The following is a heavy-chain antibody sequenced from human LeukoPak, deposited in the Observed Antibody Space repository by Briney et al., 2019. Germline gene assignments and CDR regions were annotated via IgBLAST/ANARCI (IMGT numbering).Heavy chain of an antibody. V-gene: IGHV1-8*01. CDR2: MNPNSGNT. D-gene: IGHD6-6*01. Sequence: ASVKVSCKASGYTFTSYDINWVRQATGQGLEWMGWMNPNSGNTGYARKFQGRVTMTRNTSISTAYMELSSLRSEDTAVYYCARGKIAAPPWFDPWGQGTLVTVSS. CDR1: GYTFTSYD. J-gene: IGHJ5*02. CDR3: ARGKIAAPPWFDP.